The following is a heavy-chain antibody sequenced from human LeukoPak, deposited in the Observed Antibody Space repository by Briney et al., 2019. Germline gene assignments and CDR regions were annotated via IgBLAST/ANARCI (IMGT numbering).Heavy chain of an antibody. CDR2: ISSSSSYI. Sequence: GGSLRLSCAASGFTFSSYSMNWVRQAPGEGLEWVSSISSSSSYIYYADSVKGRFTISRDNAKNSLYLQMNSRRAEDTAVYYCARGPYSSGWYYFDYWGQGTLVTVSS. CDR3: ARGPYSSGWYYFDY. D-gene: IGHD6-19*01. CDR1: GFTFSSYS. V-gene: IGHV3-21*01. J-gene: IGHJ4*02.